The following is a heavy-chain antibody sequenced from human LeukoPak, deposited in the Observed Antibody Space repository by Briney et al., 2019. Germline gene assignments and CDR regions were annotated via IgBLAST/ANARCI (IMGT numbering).Heavy chain of an antibody. CDR2: ISYDGSNK. CDR3: ATTYYYDSSGWEAFDI. Sequence: GGSLRLSCVASGFTFSSYGMHWVRQAPGKGLEWVAVISYDGSNKYYADSVKGRFTISRDNSKNTLYLQMNSLRAEDTAVYYCATTYYYDSSGWEAFDIWGQGTMVTVSS. J-gene: IGHJ3*02. V-gene: IGHV3-30*03. CDR1: GFTFSSYG. D-gene: IGHD3-22*01.